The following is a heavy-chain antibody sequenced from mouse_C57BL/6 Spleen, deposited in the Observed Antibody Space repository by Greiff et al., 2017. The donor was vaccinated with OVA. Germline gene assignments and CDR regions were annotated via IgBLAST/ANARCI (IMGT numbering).Heavy chain of an antibody. CDR3: AREGSYSPYAMDY. CDR1: GYTFTDYY. D-gene: IGHD2-12*01. J-gene: IGHJ4*01. Sequence: SGPELVKPGASVKISCKASGYTFTDYYMNWVKQSHGKSLEWIGDINPNNGGTSYNQKFKGKATLTVDKSSSTAYMELRSLTSEDSAVYYCAREGSYSPYAMDYWGQGTSVTVSS. CDR2: INPNNGGT. V-gene: IGHV1-26*01.